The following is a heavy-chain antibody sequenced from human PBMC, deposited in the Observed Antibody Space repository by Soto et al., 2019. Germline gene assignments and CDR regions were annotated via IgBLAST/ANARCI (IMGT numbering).Heavy chain of an antibody. Sequence: QVHLVQSGAEVKMPGSSVKVSCKVSGGPFSSYTISWVRQAPGQGLEWVGEIIPLFGRTNYVQNFQGKVTTSADESTNTAYMQLSSLRSEDTAVYYCVRDSIAAAGFDSWGQGTLVTVS. J-gene: IGHJ4*02. CDR2: IIPLFGRT. D-gene: IGHD6-13*01. CDR3: VRDSIAAAGFDS. CDR1: GGPFSSYT. V-gene: IGHV1-69*12.